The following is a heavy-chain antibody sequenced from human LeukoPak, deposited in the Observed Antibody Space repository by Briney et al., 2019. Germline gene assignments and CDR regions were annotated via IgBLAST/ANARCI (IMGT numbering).Heavy chain of an antibody. CDR2: ISGSGSST. Sequence: GGSLRLSCAASGFTFRSYAMSWVRQAPGKGLEWVSAISGSGSSTYYADSVKDRFTISRDNSKNTVYLQMHSLRAEDTAMYYADKVFLGVTYYDSSGIFDYWGQGTLVTVSS. J-gene: IGHJ4*02. CDR3: DKVFLGVTYYDSSGIFDY. D-gene: IGHD3-22*01. V-gene: IGHV3-23*01. CDR1: GFTFRSYA.